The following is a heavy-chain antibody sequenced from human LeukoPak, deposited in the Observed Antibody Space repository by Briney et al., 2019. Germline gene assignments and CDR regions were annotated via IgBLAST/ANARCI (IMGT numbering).Heavy chain of an antibody. CDR1: GGSISSYY. V-gene: IGHV4-59*08. CDR2: IYYSGST. J-gene: IGHJ5*02. CDR3: ARAPLHNWFDP. Sequence: SETLSLTCTVSGGSISSYYWSWIRQPPGKGLEWIGYIYYSGSTNYNPSLKSRVTISVDTSKNQFSLKLSSVTAADTAVYYCARAPLHNWFDPWGQGTLVTVSS.